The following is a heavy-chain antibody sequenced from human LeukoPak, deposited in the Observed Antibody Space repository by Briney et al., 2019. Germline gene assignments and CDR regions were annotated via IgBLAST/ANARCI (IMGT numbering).Heavy chain of an antibody. CDR3: ATVAGDCSGGRCYLLRFDY. Sequence: GGSLRLSCAASGLIFSNYWMSWVRQAPGKGLEWVANIKLDGSTKDYVDSVKGRFTISRDNAKNSLYLQMNSLRGDDTAVNYCATVAGDCSGGRCYLLRFDYWGQGTLVTVSS. V-gene: IGHV3-7*01. D-gene: IGHD2-15*01. CDR2: IKLDGSTK. CDR1: GLIFSNYW. J-gene: IGHJ4*02.